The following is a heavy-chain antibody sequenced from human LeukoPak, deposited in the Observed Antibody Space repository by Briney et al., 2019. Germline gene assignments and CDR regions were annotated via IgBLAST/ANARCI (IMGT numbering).Heavy chain of an antibody. J-gene: IGHJ5*02. Sequence: PGGSLRLSCAASGFTFSSYGMHWLRQAPGKGLEGAAFIRYDGSNKYYADSVKGRFTISRDNSKNTLYLQMNSLRAEDTAVYYCAKDTTPPKAGFDPWGQGTLVTVSS. CDR3: AKDTTPPKAGFDP. D-gene: IGHD1-14*01. V-gene: IGHV3-30*02. CDR2: IRYDGSNK. CDR1: GFTFSSYG.